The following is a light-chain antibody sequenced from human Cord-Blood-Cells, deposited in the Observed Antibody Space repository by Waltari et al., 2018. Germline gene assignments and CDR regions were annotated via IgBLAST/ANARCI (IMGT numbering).Light chain of an antibody. J-gene: IGKJ2*01. V-gene: IGKV3-11*01. CDR3: QQRSNWPPYT. CDR2: VAS. Sequence: EIVLTQSPATLSLSPGDRAAFSCRASQSVSSYLAWYQQTPGQAPRLLIYVASNRATGIPARFSGSGSGTDFTLTISSLDPEDFAVYYCQQRSNWPPYTFGQGTKLEIK. CDR1: QSVSSY.